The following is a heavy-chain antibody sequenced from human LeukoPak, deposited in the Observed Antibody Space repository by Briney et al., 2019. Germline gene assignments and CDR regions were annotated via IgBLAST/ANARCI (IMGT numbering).Heavy chain of an antibody. V-gene: IGHV4-59*08. D-gene: IGHD1-7*01. CDR1: GGSISSYY. J-gene: IGHJ5*02. CDR2: IYNSGST. CDR3: ARLRANWNYVNWFDP. Sequence: SETLSLTCTVSGGSISSYYWSWIRQPPGKGLERIGYIYNSGSTNYNPSLKSRVTISVDTSKNQFSLKLSSVTAADTAVYYCARLRANWNYVNWFDPWGQGTLVTVSS.